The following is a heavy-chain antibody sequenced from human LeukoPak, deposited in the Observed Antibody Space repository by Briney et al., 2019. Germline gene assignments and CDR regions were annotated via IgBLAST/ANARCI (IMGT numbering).Heavy chain of an antibody. J-gene: IGHJ4*02. CDR3: ARDGEALGYCSGGSCLPDY. D-gene: IGHD2-15*01. CDR1: GFTFSTYA. V-gene: IGHV3-21*01. CDR2: ISSGGSYI. Sequence: GGSLRLSCAASGFTFSTYAMNWVRQAPGKGLEWVSSISSGGSYIYYADSAKGRFTISRDNAKTSLYLLMNSLRAEDTAVYYCARDGEALGYCSGGSCLPDYWGQGTLVTVSS.